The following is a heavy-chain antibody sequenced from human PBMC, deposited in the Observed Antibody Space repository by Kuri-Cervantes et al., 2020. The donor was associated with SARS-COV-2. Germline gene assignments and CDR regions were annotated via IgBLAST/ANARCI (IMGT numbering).Heavy chain of an antibody. Sequence: GESLKISCAASGFTFSSYEMNWVRQAPGKGLEWVSYISSSSSTIYYADSVKGRFTISRDNAKNSLYLQMNSLRDEDTAVYYCARTYYDILTGYCPFDYWGQGTLVTVSS. V-gene: IGHV3-48*02. D-gene: IGHD3-9*01. J-gene: IGHJ4*02. CDR2: ISSSSSTI. CDR3: ARTYYDILTGYCPFDY. CDR1: GFTFSSYE.